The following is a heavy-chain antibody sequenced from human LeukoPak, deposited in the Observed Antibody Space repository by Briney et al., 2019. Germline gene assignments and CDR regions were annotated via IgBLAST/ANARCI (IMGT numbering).Heavy chain of an antibody. CDR2: ISWNSGSI. V-gene: IGHV3-9*01. CDR1: GFTFSSYA. CDR3: AKVSSGWYWGYYFDY. Sequence: GGSLRLSCAASGFTFSSYAMSWVRQAPGKGLEWVSGISWNSGSIGYADSVKGRFTISRDNAKNSLYLQMNSLRAEDTALYYCAKVSSGWYWGYYFDYWGQGTLVTVSS. J-gene: IGHJ4*02. D-gene: IGHD6-19*01.